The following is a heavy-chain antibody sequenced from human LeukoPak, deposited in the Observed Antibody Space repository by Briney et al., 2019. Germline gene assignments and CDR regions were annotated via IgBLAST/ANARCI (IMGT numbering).Heavy chain of an antibody. J-gene: IGHJ4*02. V-gene: IGHV4-59*01. CDR3: AREYSSSAPPLY. CDR1: GGSISTYY. D-gene: IGHD6-13*01. CDR2: INYSGGT. Sequence: TSETLSLTCTVSGGSISTYYWSWIRQPPGKGLEWIGNINYSGGTKYNPSLKSRVTISVDTSKSQFSPKLSSVTAADTALYYCAREYSSSAPPLYWGQGTLVTVSS.